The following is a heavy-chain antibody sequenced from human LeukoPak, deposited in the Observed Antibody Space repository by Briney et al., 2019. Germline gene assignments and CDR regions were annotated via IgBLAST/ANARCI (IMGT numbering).Heavy chain of an antibody. Sequence: SETLSLTCTVSGDSVSSGNYYWSWIRQPPGKGLEWIGFMSNSGHTDSTPSLKSRVTISLDTSKSQFSLKLNSVTAADTAVYYCARVSAAGTGPDSWGQGTLVTVSS. CDR3: ARVSAAGTGPDS. D-gene: IGHD6-13*01. J-gene: IGHJ4*02. CDR1: GDSVSSGNYY. V-gene: IGHV4-61*01. CDR2: MSNSGHT.